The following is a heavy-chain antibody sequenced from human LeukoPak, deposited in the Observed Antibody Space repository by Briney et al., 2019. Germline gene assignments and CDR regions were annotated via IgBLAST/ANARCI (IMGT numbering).Heavy chain of an antibody. CDR3: ARGGRSRGSMSFYYMDV. V-gene: IGHV4-59*01. J-gene: IGHJ6*03. D-gene: IGHD3-10*01. CDR1: GTSIKTYD. CDR2: IFDRGTT. Sequence: SETLSLTFNVSGTSIKTYDWSWIRQPPGKGLEWIGYIFDRGTTNYNPSLESRVTISAETSKNQVSLKVKSVTAADTAVYYCARGGRSRGSMSFYYMDVWGKGATVTVSS.